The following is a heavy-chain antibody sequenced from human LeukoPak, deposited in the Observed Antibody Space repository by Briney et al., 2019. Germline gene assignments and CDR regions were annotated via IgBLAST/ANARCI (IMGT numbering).Heavy chain of an antibody. CDR3: ARASIAVAAAGGGY. CDR2: IKQDGSEK. J-gene: IGHJ4*02. D-gene: IGHD6-19*01. V-gene: IGHV3-7*01. CDR1: GFTFSSYW. Sequence: PGGSLRLSCAASGFTFSSYWMSWVRQAPGKGLEWVANIKQDGSEKYYVDSVKGRFTISRDNAKNSLYLQMNSLRAEDTAVYYCARASIAVAAAGGGYWGQGTLVTVSS.